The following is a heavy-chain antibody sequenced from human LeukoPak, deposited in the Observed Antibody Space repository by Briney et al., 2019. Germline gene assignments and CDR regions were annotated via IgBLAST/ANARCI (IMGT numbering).Heavy chain of an antibody. V-gene: IGHV4-59*12. CDR1: GGSISSYY. CDR3: ARTRYYDFWSGYYGPKDEDYVHYFDY. J-gene: IGHJ4*02. D-gene: IGHD3-3*01. Sequence: SETLSLTCTVSGGSISSYYWSWIRQPPGKGLEWIGYIYYSGSTNYNPSLKSRVTISVDTSQNQFSLKLSSVTAANTAVYYCARTRYYDFWSGYYGPKDEDYVHYFDYWGQGTLVTVSS. CDR2: IYYSGST.